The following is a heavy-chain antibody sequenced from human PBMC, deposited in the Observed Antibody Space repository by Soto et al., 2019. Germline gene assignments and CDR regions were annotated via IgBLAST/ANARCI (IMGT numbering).Heavy chain of an antibody. J-gene: IGHJ4*02. CDR2: IYPGDSDT. Sequence: PGESLKISCKGSGYRFTTYWIGWVRQMSGKGLEWMGLIYPGDSDTRYSPSFQGQVTISADKSISTAYLQWSSLKASDTAMYYCARLPGVGVVALGQFFSLAFDFWGQGSLVTVSS. CDR3: ARLPGVGVVALGQFFSLAFDF. CDR1: GYRFTTYW. V-gene: IGHV5-51*01. D-gene: IGHD2-15*01.